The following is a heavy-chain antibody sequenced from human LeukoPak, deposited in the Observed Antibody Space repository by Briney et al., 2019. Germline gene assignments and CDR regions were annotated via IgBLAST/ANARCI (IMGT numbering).Heavy chain of an antibody. D-gene: IGHD4-23*01. CDR3: AKYDYGGNPNEYYFDY. Sequence: GGSLRLSCAASGFTFSSYAMSWVRQAPGKGLEWVSTIGYNGDSTYYADSVKGRFTISRDNSKNTLYLQMNSLRAQDTAVYYCAKYDYGGNPNEYYFDYWGQGTLVTVSS. CDR2: IGYNGDST. CDR1: GFTFSSYA. V-gene: IGHV3-23*01. J-gene: IGHJ4*02.